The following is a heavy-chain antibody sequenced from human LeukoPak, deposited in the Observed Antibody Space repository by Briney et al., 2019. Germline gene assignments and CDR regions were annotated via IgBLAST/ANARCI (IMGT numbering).Heavy chain of an antibody. J-gene: IGHJ6*03. V-gene: IGHV4-38-2*02. Sequence: SETLSLTCTVSGYFSTGYYWGWIRQPPGKGLEWIGSIYHSGSTYYNPSLKSRVTISVDTSKNQFSLKLSSVTAADTAVYYCARADYSSTWSHDYYYMDVWGKGTTVTVSS. D-gene: IGHD6-13*01. CDR3: ARADYSSTWSHDYYYMDV. CDR1: GYFSTGYY. CDR2: IYHSGST.